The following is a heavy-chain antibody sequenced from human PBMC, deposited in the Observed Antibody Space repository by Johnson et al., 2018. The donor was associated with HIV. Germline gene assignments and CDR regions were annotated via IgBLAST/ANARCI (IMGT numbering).Heavy chain of an antibody. D-gene: IGHD2-21*01. V-gene: IGHV3-20*04. Sequence: EVQLVESGGGVVRPGGSLRVSCTASGFTFDEYGMSWVRQAPGKGLEWVSGITWNGGTTGYADSVKGRFLISRDNAKNSLYLQMNSLRAEETAVYYCARGYGVVIALLDAFDIWGQGTMVTVSS. J-gene: IGHJ3*02. CDR2: ITWNGGTT. CDR1: GFTFDEYG. CDR3: ARGYGVVIALLDAFDI.